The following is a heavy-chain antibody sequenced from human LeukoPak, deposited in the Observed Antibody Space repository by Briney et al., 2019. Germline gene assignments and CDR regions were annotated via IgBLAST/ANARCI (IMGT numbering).Heavy chain of an antibody. D-gene: IGHD6-19*01. J-gene: IGHJ4*02. Sequence: PSETLSLTCTVSGGSISNSIYYWGWMRQPPGKGLEWIGSIYYSGSTYYNPSLKSRVTISVDTSKNQFSLKLSSVTAADTAVYYCARSTVPGTRKVDYWGQGTLVTVSS. V-gene: IGHV4-39*01. CDR2: IYYSGST. CDR1: GGSISNSIYY. CDR3: ARSTVPGTRKVDY.